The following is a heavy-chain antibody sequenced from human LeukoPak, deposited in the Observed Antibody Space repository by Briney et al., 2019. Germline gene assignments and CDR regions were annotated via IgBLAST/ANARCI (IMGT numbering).Heavy chain of an antibody. CDR3: ASESAGV. CDR1: GYNFTSYW. V-gene: IGHV5-51*01. Sequence: EALKIFCNSSGYNFTSYWNDWGRPMPGKGLELMGIIYPYYSDTRYSPSFQGQVSMSADKSISTAYVQWSSLKASDTAMYYCASESAGVWGQGTLVTVSS. J-gene: IGHJ4*02. CDR2: IYPYYSDT. D-gene: IGHD3-10*01.